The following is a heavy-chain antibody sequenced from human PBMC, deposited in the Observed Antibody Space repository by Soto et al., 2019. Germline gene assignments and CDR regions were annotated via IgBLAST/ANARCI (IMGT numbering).Heavy chain of an antibody. V-gene: IGHV3-48*03. CDR3: AREGPADGLDI. J-gene: IGHJ3*02. CDR1: GFTFSSFE. Sequence: LRLSCAASGFTFSSFEMNWVRQAPGEGLECVSYISSSVSTKYYADSVKGRFTISRDNAKNSLFLQMNSLRAEDTAVYYCAREGPADGLDIWGQGTMVTVSS. CDR2: ISSSVSTK.